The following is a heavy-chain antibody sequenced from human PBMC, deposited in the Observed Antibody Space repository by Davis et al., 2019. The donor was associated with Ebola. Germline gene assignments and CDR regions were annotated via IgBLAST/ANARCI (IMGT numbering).Heavy chain of an antibody. Sequence: ASVKVSCKASGYTFTSYDINWVLQATGQGLEWMGWINPNSGGTNYAQKFQGRVTMTRDTSISTAYMELSRLRSDDTAVYYCARVGPTVTTLDYWGQGTLVTVSS. V-gene: IGHV1-2*02. CDR1: GYTFTSYD. CDR2: INPNSGGT. D-gene: IGHD4-17*01. J-gene: IGHJ4*02. CDR3: ARVGPTVTTLDY.